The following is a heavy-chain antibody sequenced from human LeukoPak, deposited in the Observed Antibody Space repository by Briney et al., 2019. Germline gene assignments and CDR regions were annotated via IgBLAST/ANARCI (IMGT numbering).Heavy chain of an antibody. J-gene: IGHJ4*02. CDR2: IIPIFGTA. V-gene: IGHV1-69*13. Sequence: GASVKVSCKASGGTFSSYAISWVRQAPGQGLEWMGGIIPIFGTANYAQKFQGRVTITADESTSTAYMELSSLRSEDTAVYYCARVLHFEAGGLGYWGQGTLVTVSS. CDR1: GGTFSSYA. D-gene: IGHD2-8*02. CDR3: ARVLHFEAGGLGY.